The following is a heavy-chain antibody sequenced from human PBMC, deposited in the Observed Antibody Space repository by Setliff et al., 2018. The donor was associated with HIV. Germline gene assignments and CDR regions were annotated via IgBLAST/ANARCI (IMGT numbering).Heavy chain of an antibody. J-gene: IGHJ1*01. V-gene: IGHV3-30*04. CDR1: GFIFSSYA. D-gene: IGHD3-10*01. Sequence: GGSLRLSCTASGFIFSSYAMHWVRQAPGKGLEWVAVISYDGSNKYYADSVKGRFTISRDNSKNTLYLQMNSLRAEDTSVYYCARGPQYYYGSGTLTSEYFHHWGQGTLVTAPQ. CDR2: ISYDGSNK. CDR3: ARGPQYYYGSGTLTSEYFHH.